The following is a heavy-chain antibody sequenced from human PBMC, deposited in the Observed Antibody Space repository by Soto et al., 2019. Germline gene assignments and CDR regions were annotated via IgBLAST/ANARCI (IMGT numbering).Heavy chain of an antibody. V-gene: IGHV4-4*09. D-gene: IGHD1-1*01. CDR3: ATFLGNGWFDP. Sequence: SETLSLTCTVSHGSISSHSWSWIRQPPGKGLEWIAYIFNNGNTNFNPSLQNRVTISVDTSKSQFSLRLSSVTAADTAVYYCATFLGNGWFDPWGQGTLVTVSS. CDR1: HGSISSHS. J-gene: IGHJ5*02. CDR2: IFNNGNT.